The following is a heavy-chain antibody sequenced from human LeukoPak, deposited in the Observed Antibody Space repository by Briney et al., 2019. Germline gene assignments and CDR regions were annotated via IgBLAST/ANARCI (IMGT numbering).Heavy chain of an antibody. CDR2: IYYSGST. CDR1: GGSISSYY. Sequence: PSETLSLTCTVSGGSISSYYWSWIRQPPGKGLEWIGYIYYSGSTNYNPSLKSRVTISVDTSKNQFSLKLSSVTAADTAVYYCASTPPGFLAKWLYFDYWGQGTLVTVSS. V-gene: IGHV4-59*01. CDR3: ASTPPGFLAKWLYFDY. J-gene: IGHJ4*02. D-gene: IGHD3-22*01.